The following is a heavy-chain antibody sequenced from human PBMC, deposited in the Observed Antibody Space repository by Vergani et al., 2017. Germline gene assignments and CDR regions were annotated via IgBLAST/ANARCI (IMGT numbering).Heavy chain of an antibody. CDR2: IYYSGST. CDR3: ARHLAYYYDSSGYYFGAFDI. V-gene: IGHV4-39*01. CDR1: GGSISSSSYY. J-gene: IGHJ3*02. D-gene: IGHD3-22*01. Sequence: QLQLQESGPGLVKPSETLSLTCTVSGGSISSSSYYWGWIRQPPGKGLEWIGSIYYSGSTYYNPSLKSRVTISVDTSKKQFSLKLSSVTAADTAVYYCARHLAYYYDSSGYYFGAFDIWGQGTMVTVSS.